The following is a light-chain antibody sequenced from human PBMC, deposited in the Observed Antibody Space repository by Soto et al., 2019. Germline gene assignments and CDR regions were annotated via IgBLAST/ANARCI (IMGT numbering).Light chain of an antibody. V-gene: IGKV3-20*01. J-gene: IGKJ4*01. CDR3: QQYGSSPPGLT. CDR2: GAS. Sequence: EIVLTQSPGTLSLSPGERATLSCRASQSVSSSYLAWYQQKPGQAPRLLIYGASSRATGIPDRFSGSGSGTYFTLTISRLEPEDIAVYYCQQYGSSPPGLTFGGGTKVEIK. CDR1: QSVSSSY.